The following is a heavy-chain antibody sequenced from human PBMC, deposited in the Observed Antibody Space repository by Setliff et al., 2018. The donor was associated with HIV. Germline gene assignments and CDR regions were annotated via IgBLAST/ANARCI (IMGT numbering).Heavy chain of an antibody. CDR3: MYGGRTATTH. J-gene: IGHJ4*02. Sequence: LRLSCAASGFTFSYYGMYWVRQAPGKGLEWVSSISSSSSYIYYADSVKGRFTISRDNAKNSLYLQMNSLRAEDTAVYYCMYGGRTATTHWGQGTLVTVSS. D-gene: IGHD4-17*01. CDR2: ISSSSSYI. V-gene: IGHV3-21*01. CDR1: GFTFSYYG.